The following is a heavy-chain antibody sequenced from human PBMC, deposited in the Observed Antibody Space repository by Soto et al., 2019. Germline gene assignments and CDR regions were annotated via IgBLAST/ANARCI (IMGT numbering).Heavy chain of an antibody. D-gene: IGHD6-13*01. Sequence: GGSLRLSCAASGFTFSSYAMHWVRQAPGKGLEWVAVISYDGSNKYYADSVKGRFTISRDNSKNTLYLQMNSLRAEDTAVYYCARDMRDSSSWYHLLSYYYYGMDVWGQGTTVTVSS. V-gene: IGHV3-30-3*01. CDR1: GFTFSSYA. CDR3: ARDMRDSSSWYHLLSYYYYGMDV. J-gene: IGHJ6*02. CDR2: ISYDGSNK.